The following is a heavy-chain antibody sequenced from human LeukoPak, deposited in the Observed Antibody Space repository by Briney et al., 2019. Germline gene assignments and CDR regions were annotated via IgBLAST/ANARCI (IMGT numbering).Heavy chain of an antibody. CDR3: ARDWDH. CDR2: MNTTGYT. CDR1: GGSISSYY. Sequence: PSETLSLTCTVSGGSISSYYWSWIRQPAGKGLEWIGHMNTTGYTKYNPSLKSRVTISVDTSNNQFSLRLSSVTAADTAVYYCARDWDHWGQGTLVTVS. V-gene: IGHV4-4*07. J-gene: IGHJ4*02.